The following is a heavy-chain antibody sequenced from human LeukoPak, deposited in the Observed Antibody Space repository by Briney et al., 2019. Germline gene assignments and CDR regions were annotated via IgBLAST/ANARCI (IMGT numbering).Heavy chain of an antibody. CDR1: GFTFSSYA. Sequence: GGSLRLSCAASGFTFSSYAMSWVRQAPGKGLEWVSAISGSGGSTRYAQKFQGRVTMTRDMSTSTVYMELSSLRSEDTAVYYCARSDHFEVAAKRDWYFDLWGRGTLVTVSS. V-gene: IGHV3-23*01. CDR3: ARSDHFEVAAKRDWYFDL. D-gene: IGHD2-15*01. J-gene: IGHJ2*01. CDR2: ISGSGGST.